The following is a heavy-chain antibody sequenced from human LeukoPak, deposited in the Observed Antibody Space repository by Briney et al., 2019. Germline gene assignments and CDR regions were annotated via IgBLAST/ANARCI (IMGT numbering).Heavy chain of an antibody. Sequence: PGGSLRPSCAASGFTFSSYAMSWVRQAPGKGLEWVSAISGSGGSTYYADSVKGRFTISRDNSKNTLYLQMNSLRAEDTAVYYCAKLNTYYYGSGDYWGQGTLVTVSS. D-gene: IGHD3-10*01. J-gene: IGHJ4*02. CDR2: ISGSGGST. V-gene: IGHV3-23*01. CDR1: GFTFSSYA. CDR3: AKLNTYYYGSGDY.